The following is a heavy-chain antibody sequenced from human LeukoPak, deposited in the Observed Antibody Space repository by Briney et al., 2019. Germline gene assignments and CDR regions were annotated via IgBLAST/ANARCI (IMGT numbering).Heavy chain of an antibody. J-gene: IGHJ4*02. CDR1: GFTFSSYG. V-gene: IGHV3-30*02. D-gene: IGHD3-22*01. CDR2: IRYDGSNK. CDR3: ARDPPPYYYDSSGYHLGFDY. Sequence: GGSLRLSCAASGFTFSSYGMHWVRQAPGKGLEWVAFIRYDGSNKYYADSVKGRFTISRDNSKNTLYLQMNSLRAEDTAVYYCARDPPPYYYDSSGYHLGFDYWGQGTLVTVSS.